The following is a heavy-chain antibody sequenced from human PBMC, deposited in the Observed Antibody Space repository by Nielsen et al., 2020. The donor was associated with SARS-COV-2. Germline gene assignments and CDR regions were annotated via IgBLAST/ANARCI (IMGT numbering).Heavy chain of an antibody. CDR1: RFTFSNAW. Sequence: GESLKISCAASRFTFSNAWMSWVRQAPGKGLEWVGRIKSKIDGGTTDYAAPVKGRFTISRDDSKNMLYLQMNSLKTEDTAVYYCTTHMWFGELFDDYWGQGTLVTVSS. J-gene: IGHJ4*02. CDR3: TTHMWFGELFDDY. V-gene: IGHV3-15*01. D-gene: IGHD3-10*01. CDR2: IKSKIDGGTT.